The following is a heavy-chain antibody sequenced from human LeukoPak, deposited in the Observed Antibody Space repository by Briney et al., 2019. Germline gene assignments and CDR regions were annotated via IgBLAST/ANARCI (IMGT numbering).Heavy chain of an antibody. CDR1: GGSISSSSYY. D-gene: IGHD5-24*01. V-gene: IGHV4-39*07. CDR3: ARENRMANFDY. CDR2: IYYSGST. Sequence: SETLSLTCTVSGGSISSSSYYWGWIRQPPGKGLEWIGSIYYSGSTYYNPSLKSRVTISVDTSKNQFSLKLSSVTAADTAVYYCARENRMANFDYWGQGTLVTVSS. J-gene: IGHJ4*02.